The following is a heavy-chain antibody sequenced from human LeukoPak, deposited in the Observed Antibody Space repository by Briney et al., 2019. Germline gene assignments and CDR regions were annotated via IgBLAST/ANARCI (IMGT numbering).Heavy chain of an antibody. D-gene: IGHD3-16*02. CDR2: IYYSGST. CDR1: GGSLSSGDYY. CDR3: ARVVADLSTYFDY. J-gene: IGHJ4*02. V-gene: IGHV4-30-4*08. Sequence: SQTLSLTCTVSGGSLSSGDYYWRWLRQPPGTGLEWIGYIYYSGSTYYNPSLKSRVTISVDTSKNQFSLKLSSVTAADTAVYYCARVVADLSTYFDYWGQGTLVTVSS.